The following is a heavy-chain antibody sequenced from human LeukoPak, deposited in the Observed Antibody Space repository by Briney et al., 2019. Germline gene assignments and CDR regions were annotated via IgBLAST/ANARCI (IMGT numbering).Heavy chain of an antibody. J-gene: IGHJ4*02. CDR1: GFTFDDYG. V-gene: IGHV3-20*04. CDR3: ERVRSGWFTRGEFDY. D-gene: IGHD6-19*01. CDR2: INWNGGNT. Sequence: PGGSLSLSCAASGFTFDDYGMSWVRQAPGKGLEWVSGINWNGGNTGYADSVKGRFTISRDNAKKSLDLQMNSLRAEDTALYYCERVRSGWFTRGEFDYWGQGTLVTVSS.